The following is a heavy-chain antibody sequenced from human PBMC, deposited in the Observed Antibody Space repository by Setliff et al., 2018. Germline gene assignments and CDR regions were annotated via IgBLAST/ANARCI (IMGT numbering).Heavy chain of an antibody. CDR3: ARDLIRGAPNWFDP. Sequence: GGSLRLSCAASGFTFSDYSMNWVRQAPGKGLEWLSYISSSSGTIFYADSVKGRFSISRDSAKSSLFLQMNSLRGEDTAVYYCARDLIRGAPNWFDPWGQGTLVTVSS. V-gene: IGHV3-48*01. CDR1: GFTFSDYS. CDR2: ISSSSGTI. J-gene: IGHJ5*02. D-gene: IGHD3-10*01.